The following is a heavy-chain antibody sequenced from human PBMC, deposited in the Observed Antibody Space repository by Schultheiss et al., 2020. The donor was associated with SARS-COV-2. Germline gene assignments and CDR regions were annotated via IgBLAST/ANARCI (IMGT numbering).Heavy chain of an antibody. J-gene: IGHJ3*02. Sequence: ASVKVSCKASGYTFTGYYMHWVRQAPGQGLEWMGWINPNSGGTNYAQKFQGRVTITRDTSASTAYMELSSLRSEDTAVYYCAREEERALGDAFDIWGQGTTVTVSS. CDR1: GYTFTGYY. CDR3: AREEERALGDAFDI. D-gene: IGHD1-1*01. CDR2: INPNSGGT. V-gene: IGHV1-2*02.